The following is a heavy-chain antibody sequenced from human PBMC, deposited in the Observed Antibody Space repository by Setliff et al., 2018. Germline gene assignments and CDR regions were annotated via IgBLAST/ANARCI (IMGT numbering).Heavy chain of an antibody. J-gene: IGHJ4*02. CDR2: INSSGGSA. CDR3: ARDLLGSQGRTFDL. Sequence: RASVKVSCKASGYAFINFYMYWVRQAPGQGLEWKGIINSSGGSASYAPQFQGRITMTADKAITTAYMELTRLTSDDTAMYYCARDLLGSQGRTFDLWGQGTLVTVSS. V-gene: IGHV1-46*01. D-gene: IGHD1-26*01. CDR1: GYAFINFY.